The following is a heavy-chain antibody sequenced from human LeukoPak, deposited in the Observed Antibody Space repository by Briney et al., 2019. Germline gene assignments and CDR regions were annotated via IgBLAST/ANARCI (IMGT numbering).Heavy chain of an antibody. J-gene: IGHJ4*02. D-gene: IGHD4-17*01. V-gene: IGHV5-51*01. CDR1: GYSFTSYW. CDR2: IYPGDSDT. Sequence: GESLKISGKGPGYSFTSYWIGWVRQMPGKGLEGMGIIYPGDSDTRYSPSFQGQVTISADKSISTAYLQWSSLKASDTAMYYCARRLHTVTDYWGQGSLVTVSS. CDR3: ARRLHTVTDY.